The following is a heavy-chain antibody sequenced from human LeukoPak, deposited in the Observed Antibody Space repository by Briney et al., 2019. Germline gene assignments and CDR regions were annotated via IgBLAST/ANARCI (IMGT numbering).Heavy chain of an antibody. CDR2: INPNSGGT. CDR1: GYTFTSFD. D-gene: IGHD3-22*01. V-gene: IGHV1-2*02. CDR3: ARDLDDTMIVVVNPLFYFDY. Sequence: EASVKVSCKASGYTFTSFDINWVRQAPGQGLEWMGWINPNSGGTNYAQKFQGRVTMTRDTSISTAYMELSRLRSDDTAVYYCARDLDDTMIVVVNPLFYFDYWGQGTLVTVSS. J-gene: IGHJ4*02.